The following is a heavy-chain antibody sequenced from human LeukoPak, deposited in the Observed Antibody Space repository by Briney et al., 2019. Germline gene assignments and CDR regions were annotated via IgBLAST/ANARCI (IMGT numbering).Heavy chain of an antibody. V-gene: IGHV4-30-2*01. Sequence: SETLSLTCAVSGGSISSGGYSWSWIRQPPGKGLEWIGYIYHSGSTYYNPSLKSQVTISVDTSKNQFSLKLSSVTAADTAVYYCATRNSGSYSIWGQGTMDTVSS. CDR1: GGSISSGGYS. D-gene: IGHD1-26*01. J-gene: IGHJ3*02. CDR2: IYHSGST. CDR3: ATRNSGSYSI.